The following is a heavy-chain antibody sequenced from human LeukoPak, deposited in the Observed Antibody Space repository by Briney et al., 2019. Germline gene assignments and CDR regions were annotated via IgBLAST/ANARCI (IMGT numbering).Heavy chain of an antibody. V-gene: IGHV3-30-3*01. Sequence: GRSLRLSCAASGFTFSSYAMHWVRQAPGKGLEWVAVISYDGSNKYYADSVKGRFTISRDNSKNTLYLQMNSPRTEDTAVYYCARIRGIPAAGTFDYWGQGTQVTVSS. CDR3: ARIRGIPAAGTFDY. J-gene: IGHJ4*02. CDR2: ISYDGSNK. CDR1: GFTFSSYA. D-gene: IGHD6-13*01.